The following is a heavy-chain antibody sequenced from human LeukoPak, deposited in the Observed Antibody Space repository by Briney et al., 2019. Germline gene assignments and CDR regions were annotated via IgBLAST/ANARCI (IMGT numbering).Heavy chain of an antibody. D-gene: IGHD6-19*01. CDR3: ARGAVAVPLAFDY. V-gene: IGHV1-69*05. J-gene: IGHJ4*02. CDR2: IIPIFGTA. CDR1: GGTFSSYA. Sequence: SVKVSCKASGGTFSSYAISWVRQAPGQGLEWMGGIIPIFGTANYAQQFQGRVTITTDESTSTAYMELSSLRSEDTAVYYCARGAVAVPLAFDYWGQGTLVAVSS.